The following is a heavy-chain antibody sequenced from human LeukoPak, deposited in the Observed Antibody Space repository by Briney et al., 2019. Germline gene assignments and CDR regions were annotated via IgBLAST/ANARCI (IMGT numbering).Heavy chain of an antibody. CDR1: GYTFTSYY. D-gene: IGHD3-22*01. V-gene: IGHV1-46*01. CDR2: INHSGGST. CDR3: ARDRGVSDSSGYFSPNAFDI. J-gene: IGHJ3*02. Sequence: GASVKVSCKASGYTFTSYYMHWVRQAPGQGLEWMGIINHSGGSTSYAQKFQGRVTMTRDTSTSTVYMELSSLRSEDTAVYYCARDRGVSDSSGYFSPNAFDIWGQGTMVTVSS.